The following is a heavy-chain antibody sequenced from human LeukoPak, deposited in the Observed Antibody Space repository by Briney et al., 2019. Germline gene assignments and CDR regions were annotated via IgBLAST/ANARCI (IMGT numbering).Heavy chain of an antibody. V-gene: IGHV4-34*01. D-gene: IGHD3-10*01. CDR1: GGSFSGYY. CDR3: ARGGITMVRGVFGYYYYGMDV. Sequence: PSETLSLTCAVYGGSFSGYYWSWIRQPPGKGLEWIGEINHSGSTNYNPSLKSRVTISVDTSKNQLSLKLSSVTAADTAVYYCARGGITMVRGVFGYYYYGMDVWGKGTTVTVSS. J-gene: IGHJ6*04. CDR2: INHSGST.